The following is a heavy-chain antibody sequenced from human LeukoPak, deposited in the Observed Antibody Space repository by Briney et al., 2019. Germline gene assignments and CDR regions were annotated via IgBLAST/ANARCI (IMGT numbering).Heavy chain of an antibody. V-gene: IGHV4-59*02. CDR3: GCTNNNPSLESRVKISVGTFENQFYLKLASVNAEDTGGYYCARDRGYSSSGLVWFDR. D-gene: IGHD3-10*01. Sequence: PSETLSLTCTVSGGSVSGYYRSWIRQPPGKGLEWICYIYYNGSTTYNPSLKGGFPISVGTTSNQFPLKLTSVTAADKAVYYCGCTNNNPSLESRVKISVGTFENQFYLKLASVNAEDTGGYYCARDRGYSSSGLVWFDRWGQGMLVTVCS. CDR2: IYYNGST. J-gene: IGHJ5*02. CDR1: GGSVSGYY.